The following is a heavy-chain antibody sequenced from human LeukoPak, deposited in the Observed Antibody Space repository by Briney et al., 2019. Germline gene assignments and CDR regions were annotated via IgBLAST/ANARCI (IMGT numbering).Heavy chain of an antibody. V-gene: IGHV4-30-4*08. CDR1: GGSISSGSYY. Sequence: SETLSLTCTVSGGSISSGSYYWSWIRQPPGKGLEWIGYIYYSGCTYYNPSLKSRVTISVDTSKNQFSLKLSSVTAADTAVYYCARGDLYYYDSSGYYLHWGQGTLVTVSS. J-gene: IGHJ4*02. CDR2: IYYSGCT. CDR3: ARGDLYYYDSSGYYLH. D-gene: IGHD3-22*01.